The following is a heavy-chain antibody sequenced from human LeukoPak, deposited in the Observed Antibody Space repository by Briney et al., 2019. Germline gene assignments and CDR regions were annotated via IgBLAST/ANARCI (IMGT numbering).Heavy chain of an antibody. V-gene: IGHV3-30*18. D-gene: IGHD4-17*01. CDR2: SSFDENNK. Sequence: QPGMSLRLSCAASGFTFFTYSMHWVRQAPGKGLEWLAVSSFDENNKYYADSVRGRFTISRDNSKNTLYLQMNSLRAEDTAIYYCSKKGQGEDYGKPAWGPGTLVTVSS. CDR3: SKKGQGEDYGKPA. J-gene: IGHJ5*02. CDR1: GFTFFTYS.